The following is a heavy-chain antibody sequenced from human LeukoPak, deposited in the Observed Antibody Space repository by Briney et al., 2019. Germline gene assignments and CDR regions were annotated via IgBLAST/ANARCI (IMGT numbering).Heavy chain of an antibody. D-gene: IGHD1-7*01. CDR3: AREGNFDAFDI. J-gene: IGHJ3*02. V-gene: IGHV1-69*06. CDR2: IIPIFGTA. CDR1: GGTFSSYA. Sequence: ASVTVSCKASGGTFSSYAISWVRQAPGQGLEWMGGIIPIFGTANYAQKFQGRVTITADKSTSTAYTELSSLRSEDTAVYYCAREGNFDAFDIWGQGTMVTVSS.